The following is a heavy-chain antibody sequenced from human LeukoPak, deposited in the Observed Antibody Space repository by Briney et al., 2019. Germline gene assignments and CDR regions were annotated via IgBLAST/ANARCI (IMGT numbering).Heavy chain of an antibody. CDR3: ARQRIAVAGTNWFDP. J-gene: IGHJ5*02. V-gene: IGHV4-61*01. Sequence: PSETLSLTCTVSGGPISSGHYHWSWIRQPPGKGLEWIGYIYYSGSTNYNPSLKSRVTISVDTSKNQFSLKLSSVTAADAAVYYCARQRIAVAGTNWFDPWGQGTLVTVSS. CDR2: IYYSGST. D-gene: IGHD6-19*01. CDR1: GGPISSGHYH.